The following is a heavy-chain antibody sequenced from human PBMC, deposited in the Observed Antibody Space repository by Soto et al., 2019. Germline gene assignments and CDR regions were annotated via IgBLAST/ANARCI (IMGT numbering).Heavy chain of an antibody. V-gene: IGHV4-34*01. Sequence: SQTLSLTCAVYGGSFSGYYWSWIRQPPGKGLEWIGEINHSGSTNYNPSLKSRVTISVDTSKNQFSLKLSSVTAADTAVYYCASGGDGIVVVPAGKENWFDPWGQGTLVTVSS. J-gene: IGHJ5*02. CDR1: GGSFSGYY. CDR2: INHSGST. CDR3: ASGGDGIVVVPAGKENWFDP. D-gene: IGHD2-2*01.